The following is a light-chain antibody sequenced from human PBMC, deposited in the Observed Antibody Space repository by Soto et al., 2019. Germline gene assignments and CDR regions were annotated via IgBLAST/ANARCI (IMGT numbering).Light chain of an antibody. CDR1: RSDVGSYNL. CDR2: EVS. CDR3: CSYAGSDTPYV. V-gene: IGLV2-23*02. J-gene: IGLJ1*01. Sequence: QSALTRPASVSGSPGRSITISCTGTRSDVGSYNLVSWYQQHPGIAPKLIISEVSKRPSGVSDRFSGSRSGITASLTIAGLQAEDEADYYCCSYAGSDTPYVFGTGTKVTVL.